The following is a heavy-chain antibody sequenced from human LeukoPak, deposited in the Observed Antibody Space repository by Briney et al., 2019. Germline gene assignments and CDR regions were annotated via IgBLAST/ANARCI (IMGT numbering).Heavy chain of an antibody. J-gene: IGHJ4*02. V-gene: IGHV5-51*01. CDR1: GYSFSNYW. CDR3: ARRSQNCSGGTCYPYYFDY. D-gene: IGHD2-15*01. Sequence: GESLKISCKGSGYSFSNYWIGWVRQMSGKGLEWMGIIYPGDSDTRYSPSSQGQVTISADKSIGTAYLQWSSLKVSDTAMYYCARRSQNCSGGTCYPYYFDYWGQGSLVTVSS. CDR2: IYPGDSDT.